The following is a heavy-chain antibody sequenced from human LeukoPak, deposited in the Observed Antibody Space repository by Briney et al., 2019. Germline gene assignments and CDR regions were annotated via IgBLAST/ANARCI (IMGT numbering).Heavy chain of an antibody. CDR2: ISAYNGNT. V-gene: IGHV1-18*01. D-gene: IGHD3-22*01. CDR3: ARDLFDSSGYSD. J-gene: IGHJ4*02. CDR1: GYTFTSYD. Sequence: ASVKVSCKASGYTFTSYDINWVRQATGQGLEWMGWISAYNGNTNYAQKLQGRVTMTTDTSTSTAYMELRSLRSDDTAVYYCARDLFDSSGYSDWGQGTWSPSPQ.